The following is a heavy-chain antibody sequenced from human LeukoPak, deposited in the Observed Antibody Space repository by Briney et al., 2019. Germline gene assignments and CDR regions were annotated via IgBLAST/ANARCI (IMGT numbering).Heavy chain of an antibody. CDR1: GYSISSGYY. CDR2: IYHSGST. V-gene: IGHV4-38-2*02. Sequence: SETLSLTCTVSGYSISSGYYWGWIRQPPGKGLEWIGSIYHSGSTYYNPSLKGRVTISVDTSKNQFSLKLSSVTAADTAVYYCARGGYYGSGTGGFDYWGQGTLVTVSS. J-gene: IGHJ4*02. CDR3: ARGGYYGSGTGGFDY. D-gene: IGHD3-10*01.